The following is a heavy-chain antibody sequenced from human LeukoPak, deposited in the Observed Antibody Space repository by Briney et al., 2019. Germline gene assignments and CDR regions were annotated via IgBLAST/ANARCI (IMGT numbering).Heavy chain of an antibody. CDR1: GGSVSSGSYY. CDR2: IYYSGST. J-gene: IGHJ4*02. Sequence: SETLSLTCTVSGGSVSSGSYYWSWIRQPPGKGLEWIGYIYYSGSTNYNPSLKSRGTISVDTSKNQFSLKLSSVTAADTAVYYCARSGSRVLPAAIWGQGTLVTVSS. CDR3: ARSGSRVLPAAI. V-gene: IGHV4-61*01. D-gene: IGHD2-2*01.